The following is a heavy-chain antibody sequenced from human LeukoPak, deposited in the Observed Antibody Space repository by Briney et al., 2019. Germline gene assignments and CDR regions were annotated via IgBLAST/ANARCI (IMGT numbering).Heavy chain of an antibody. V-gene: IGHV3-30*18. D-gene: IGHD6-13*01. Sequence: PGGSLGLSCAASGFTFRNYVIHWVRQAPGKGLEWVAVISYDGSKKYYADSVKGRFTISRDNSKNTLYLQMNSLRAEDTAVYYCAKGGSSSSIFDYWGQGTLVTVSS. CDR1: GFTFRNYV. J-gene: IGHJ4*02. CDR3: AKGGSSSSIFDY. CDR2: ISYDGSKK.